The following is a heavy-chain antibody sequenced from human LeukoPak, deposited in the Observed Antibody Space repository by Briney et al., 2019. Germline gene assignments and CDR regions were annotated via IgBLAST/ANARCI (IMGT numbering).Heavy chain of an antibody. D-gene: IGHD3-16*02. Sequence: ASVKVSCKVSGYTLTELSMHWVRQAPGQGLEWMGWISAYNGNTNYARKLQGRVTMTTDTSTSTAYMELRSLRSDDTAVYYCARLREGYVWGSYRFDKYNWFDPWGQGTLVTVSS. CDR2: ISAYNGNT. CDR1: GYTLTELS. V-gene: IGHV1-18*01. CDR3: ARLREGYVWGSYRFDKYNWFDP. J-gene: IGHJ5*02.